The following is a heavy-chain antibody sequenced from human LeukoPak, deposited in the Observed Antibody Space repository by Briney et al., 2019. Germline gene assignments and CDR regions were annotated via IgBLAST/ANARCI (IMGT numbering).Heavy chain of an antibody. CDR2: INPNSGGT. J-gene: IGHJ3*01. Sequence: ASVKVSCKASGYTFTAYHIHWVRQAPGQGLEWMGWINPNSGGTNYAQIFQGRVTMTRDTSISTAYMEVSGLRSDDTAVYYCASGEADYYNNPLAFDLWGQGTMVTVSS. CDR1: GYTFTAYH. CDR3: ASGEADYYNNPLAFDL. V-gene: IGHV1-2*02. D-gene: IGHD3-22*01.